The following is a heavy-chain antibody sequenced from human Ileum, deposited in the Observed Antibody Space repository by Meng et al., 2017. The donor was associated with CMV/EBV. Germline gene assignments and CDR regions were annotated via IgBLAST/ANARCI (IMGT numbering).Heavy chain of an antibody. V-gene: IGHV3-15*01. D-gene: IGHD3-10*01. CDR3: TTDRFT. CDR2: IKSKTDGGTI. J-gene: IGHJ4*02. CDR1: GLTVTNAW. Sequence: LRRSCAASGLTVTNAWMSGVRQAPGKRLEWVGRIKSKTDGGTIDYTAPVKGRFTIARDESQNTLSLQMNSLKTEDTAVYYCTTDRFTWGQGTLVTVSS.